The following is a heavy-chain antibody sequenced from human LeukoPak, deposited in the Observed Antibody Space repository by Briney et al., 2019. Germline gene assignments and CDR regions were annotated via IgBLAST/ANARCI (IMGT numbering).Heavy chain of an antibody. D-gene: IGHD3-22*01. CDR2: IRSKAYGGTT. CDR1: GFTFGDYA. J-gene: IGHJ4*02. Sequence: GGSLRLSCTASGFTFGDYAMSWVRQASGKGLERVGFIRSKAYGGTTEYAASVTGTFAISRDDSKSIAYLQMNSLKTEDTAVYYCARAYDWSGYYQAWWGQGTLVTVSS. V-gene: IGHV3-49*04. CDR3: ARAYDWSGYYQAW.